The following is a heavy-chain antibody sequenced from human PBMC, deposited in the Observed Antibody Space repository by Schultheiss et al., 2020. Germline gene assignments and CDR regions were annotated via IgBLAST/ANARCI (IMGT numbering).Heavy chain of an antibody. CDR3: ARVRATKHYDTNLGY. CDR1: GGSISSGGYS. V-gene: IGHV4-31*03. Sequence: SETLSLTCTVSGGSISSGGYSWSWIRQPPGKGLEWIGYIYYSGSTYYNPSLKSRVTISVDTSKNQFSLKLSSVTAADTAVYYCARVRATKHYDTNLGYWGQGTLVTVYS. CDR2: IYYSGST. D-gene: IGHD3-9*01. J-gene: IGHJ4*02.